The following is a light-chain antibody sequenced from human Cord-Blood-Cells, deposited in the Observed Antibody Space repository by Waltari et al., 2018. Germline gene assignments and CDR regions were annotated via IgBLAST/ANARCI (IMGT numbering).Light chain of an antibody. CDR2: LGS. J-gene: IGKJ1*01. V-gene: IGKV2-28*01. Sequence: DIVMTQSPLSLPVTPGEPASISCRSSQSLLHSNGYNYLDWYLQKPGQSHQLLMYLGSNRASRVPDRFSGIGSGTDFTLKISRVEAEDVGVYYCMQAVQTPRTFDQGTKVEIK. CDR1: QSLLHSNGYNY. CDR3: MQAVQTPRT.